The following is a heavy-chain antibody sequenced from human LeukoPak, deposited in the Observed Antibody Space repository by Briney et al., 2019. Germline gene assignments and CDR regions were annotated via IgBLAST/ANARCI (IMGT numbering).Heavy chain of an antibody. Sequence: SETLSLTCTVSGGSISSYYWSWIRQPPGKGLEWIGYIYFSGSTSYNPSLKSRVTISVDRSKNQFFLKLSSVAAADTAVYYCARSYDTNFDYWGQGTLVTVSS. D-gene: IGHD3-3*01. J-gene: IGHJ4*02. CDR2: IYFSGST. V-gene: IGHV4-59*01. CDR1: GGSISSYY. CDR3: ARSYDTNFDY.